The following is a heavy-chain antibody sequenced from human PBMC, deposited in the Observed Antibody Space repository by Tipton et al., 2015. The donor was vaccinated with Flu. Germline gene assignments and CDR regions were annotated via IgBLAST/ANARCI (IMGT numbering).Heavy chain of an antibody. CDR3: TRSYYYDSSGYDAFDI. V-gene: IGHV3-33*01. J-gene: IGHJ3*02. D-gene: IGHD3-22*01. CDR1: GFTFSGYG. CDR2: IRHDESDK. Sequence: SGFTFSGYGMHWVRQAPGKGLEWVAFIRHDESDKYYADSVKGRFTISRDNSKNTLYLRMNSLRAEDTAIYYCTRSYYYDSSGYDAFDIWGQGTMVTVSS.